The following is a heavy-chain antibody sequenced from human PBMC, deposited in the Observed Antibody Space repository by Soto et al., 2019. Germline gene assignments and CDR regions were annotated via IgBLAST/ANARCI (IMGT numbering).Heavy chain of an antibody. CDR1: GFTFSSYS. Sequence: PGGSLRLSCAASGFTFSSYSMNWVRQAPGKGLEWVSSISSSSSYIYYADSVKGRFTISRDNAKNSLHLQMNSLRAEDTAVYYCARVPNLFTMSQDVCGQGTTVTVSS. V-gene: IGHV3-21*01. J-gene: IGHJ6*02. CDR2: ISSSSSYI. CDR3: ARVPNLFTMSQDV. D-gene: IGHD3-10*02.